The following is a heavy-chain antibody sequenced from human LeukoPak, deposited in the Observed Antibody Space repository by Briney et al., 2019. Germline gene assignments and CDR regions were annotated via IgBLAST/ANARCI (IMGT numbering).Heavy chain of an antibody. CDR3: ARARTCNYYDSSGYCHDAFDI. V-gene: IGHV1-69*04. D-gene: IGHD3-22*01. J-gene: IGHJ3*02. Sequence: ASVKVSCKASGGTFSSYAIGWVRQAPGQGLEWMGRIIPILGIANYAQKFQGRVTITADKSTSTAYMELSSLRSEDTAVYYCARARTCNYYDSSGYCHDAFDIWGQGTMVTVSS. CDR2: IIPILGIA. CDR1: GGTFSSYA.